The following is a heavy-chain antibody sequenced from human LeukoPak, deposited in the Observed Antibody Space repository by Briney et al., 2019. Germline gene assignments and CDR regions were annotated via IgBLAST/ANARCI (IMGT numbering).Heavy chain of an antibody. CDR1: GYSFTSYW. V-gene: IGHV5-51*01. CDR3: ARQEGVVVVPAAKDSSLYYYGMDV. J-gene: IGHJ6*02. D-gene: IGHD2-2*01. Sequence: GESLKVSCKGSGYSFTSYWIGWVRQMPGKGLEWMGIIYPGDSDTRYSPSFQGQVTISADKSISTAYLQWSSLKASDTAMYYCARQEGVVVVPAAKDSSLYYYGMDVWGQGTTVTVSS. CDR2: IYPGDSDT.